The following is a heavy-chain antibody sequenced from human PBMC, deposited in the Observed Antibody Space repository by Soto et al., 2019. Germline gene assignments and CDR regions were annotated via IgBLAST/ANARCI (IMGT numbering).Heavy chain of an antibody. CDR2: IYTSAST. J-gene: IGHJ5*02. CDR1: GGSISGYY. V-gene: IGHV4-4*07. CDR3: ARDGDERVSGPRWLDT. Sequence: PSETLSLTCTVSGGSISGYYWSWIRQPAGKGLEWNGRIYTSASTNDNPSLKSRVTMSVDTSKNQVSLKLGSVTAEDTAVYYCARDGDERVSGPRWLDTGGQGTLVTV. D-gene: IGHD6-19*01.